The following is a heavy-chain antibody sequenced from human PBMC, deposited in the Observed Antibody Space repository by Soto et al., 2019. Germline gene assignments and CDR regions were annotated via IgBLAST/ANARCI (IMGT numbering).Heavy chain of an antibody. Sequence: GAAVTITCKGSGYSFTSYWIGCVGQIPGKGLERMGIIYPGDSDTRYSPSFQCQVTISADQSISTAYPQLRRLQPSATAQYCCPRPVITGYYDRSGYFDYMGQGTLGAVSS. CDR3: PRPVITGYYDRSGYFDY. CDR2: IYPGDSDT. D-gene: IGHD3-22*01. V-gene: IGHV5-51*01. J-gene: IGHJ4*02. CDR1: GYSFTSYW.